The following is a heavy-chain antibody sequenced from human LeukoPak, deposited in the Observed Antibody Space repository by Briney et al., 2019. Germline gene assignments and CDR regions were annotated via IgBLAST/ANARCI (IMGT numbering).Heavy chain of an antibody. D-gene: IGHD1-1*01. J-gene: IGHJ4*02. CDR3: TTTWTT. V-gene: IGHV3-15*01. CDR2: IKSKTDDGTT. Sequence: GGSLRLSCAASGFTFSNAWMSRVRQAPGKGLEWVGRIKSKTDDGTTDYAAPVKGRFTISRDDSKNTLYLQMNSLKTEDTAVYYCTTTWTTWGQGTLVTVSS. CDR1: GFTFSNAW.